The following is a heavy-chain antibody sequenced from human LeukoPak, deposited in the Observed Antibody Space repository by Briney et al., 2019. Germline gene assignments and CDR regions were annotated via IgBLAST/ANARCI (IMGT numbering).Heavy chain of an antibody. CDR1: GGSISSSNW. Sequence: SETLSLTCAVPGGSISSSNWWSWVRQPPGQGLEWIGEIYHSGSTNYNPSLKSRVTISVDKSKNQFSLKLSSVTAADTAVYYCARRVTYNWFDPWGQGTLVTVSS. J-gene: IGHJ5*02. D-gene: IGHD2-21*02. CDR3: ARRVTYNWFDP. V-gene: IGHV4-4*02. CDR2: IYHSGST.